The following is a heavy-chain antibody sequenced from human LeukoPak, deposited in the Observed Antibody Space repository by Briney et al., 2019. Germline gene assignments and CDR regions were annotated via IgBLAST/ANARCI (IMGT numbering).Heavy chain of an antibody. CDR2: ISAYNGNT. D-gene: IGHD6-6*01. V-gene: IGHV1-18*01. Sequence: ASVTVSFKASGYTFTSYGISWVRQAPGQGVEWMGWISAYNGNTNYAQKLQGGVTMTTDTSTSTAYMELRSLRSDDTAVYYCAREMHSSSWGGSASSGTGYWGQGTLVTVSS. CDR3: AREMHSSSWGGSASSGTGY. J-gene: IGHJ4*02. CDR1: GYTFTSYG.